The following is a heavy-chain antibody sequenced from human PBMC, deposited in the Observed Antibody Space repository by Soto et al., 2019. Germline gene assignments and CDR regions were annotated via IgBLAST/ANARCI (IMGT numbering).Heavy chain of an antibody. CDR2: IQYNGYS. J-gene: IGHJ6*02. V-gene: IGHV4-59*08. D-gene: IGHD3-10*01. CDR1: GGSITNYY. Sequence: QVQLQESGPGLVKPSETLSLTCTVSGGSITNYYCSWFRQPPGKGLEWIGYIQYNGYSAYNLSLKGRVTRSMDPSKTQFSLMLESVTATDTAVYYCARHGFGSLHGLVDVWGQGTTVIVSS. CDR3: ARHGFGSLHGLVDV.